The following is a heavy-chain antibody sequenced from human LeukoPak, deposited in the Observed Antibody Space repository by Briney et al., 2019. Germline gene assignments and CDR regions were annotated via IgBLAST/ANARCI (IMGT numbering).Heavy chain of an antibody. D-gene: IGHD6-6*01. CDR1: GFTFSTYS. J-gene: IGHJ6*03. Sequence: GGSLRLSCAASGFTFSTYSMKWVRQAPGKGLEWVSYISSSSSTIYYADSVRGRFTISRDNAKNSLYLQMNSLRAEDTAVYYCARAYSSSSEGLYYYYYYYMDVWGKGTTVTVSS. CDR2: ISSSSSTI. CDR3: ARAYSSSSEGLYYYYYYYMDV. V-gene: IGHV3-48*04.